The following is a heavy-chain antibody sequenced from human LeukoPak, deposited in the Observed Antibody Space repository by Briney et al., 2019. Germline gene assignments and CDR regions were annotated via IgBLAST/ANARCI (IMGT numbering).Heavy chain of an antibody. D-gene: IGHD3/OR15-3a*01. CDR2: MNPNSGNT. Sequence: ASVKVSCKASGYTFTSYDINWVRQATGQGLKWMGWMNPNSGNTGYAQKFQGRVTMTRNTSISTAYMELSSLRSEDTAVYYCARRARWTDSDAFDIWGQGTMVTVSS. V-gene: IGHV1-8*01. J-gene: IGHJ3*02. CDR1: GYTFTSYD. CDR3: ARRARWTDSDAFDI.